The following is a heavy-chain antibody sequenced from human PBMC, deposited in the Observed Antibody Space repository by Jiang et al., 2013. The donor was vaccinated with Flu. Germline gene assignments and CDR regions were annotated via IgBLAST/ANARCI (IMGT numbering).Heavy chain of an antibody. D-gene: IGHD3-3*01. J-gene: IGHJ5*02. CDR1: GGSISSDTYY. CDR2: IFDSGTT. Sequence: SGPGLVKPSQTLSLTCSVSGGSISSDTYYWSWIRQHPGKGLEWIGNIFDSGTTNYNPSLKSRVTISVDTSKNQFSLKLSSVTAADTAVYYCARGGYDFWSGYQKNWFDPWGPREPWSPSPQ. CDR3: ARGGYDFWSGYQKNWFDP. V-gene: IGHV4-31*03.